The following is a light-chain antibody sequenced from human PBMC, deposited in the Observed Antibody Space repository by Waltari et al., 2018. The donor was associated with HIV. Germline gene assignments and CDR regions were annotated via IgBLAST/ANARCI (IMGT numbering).Light chain of an antibody. CDR1: VLAKTY. Sequence: SYELTQPSSVSVSPGQTARITCSGDVLAKTYARWFQQKPGQAPVLVIYKDSERPSGIPERFSGSSSGTTVTLTISGAQVEDEADYYCYSAADNNEVFGGGTKLTVL. CDR2: KDS. V-gene: IGLV3-27*01. CDR3: YSAADNNEV. J-gene: IGLJ3*02.